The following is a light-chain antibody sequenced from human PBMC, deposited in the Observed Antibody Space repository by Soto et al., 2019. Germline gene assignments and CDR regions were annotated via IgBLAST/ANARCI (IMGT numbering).Light chain of an antibody. V-gene: IGLV1-47*01. Sequence: QSVLTHPPSASGTPGQRFTISCSGSTSSIGSNYVYWYQQLPGTAPKLLIYSNNQRPSGVPDRFSGSKSGTSASLAISGLRSEDEADYHCAAWDDSLSGLVFGGGTKVTVL. J-gene: IGLJ2*01. CDR2: SNN. CDR3: AAWDDSLSGLV. CDR1: TSSIGSNY.